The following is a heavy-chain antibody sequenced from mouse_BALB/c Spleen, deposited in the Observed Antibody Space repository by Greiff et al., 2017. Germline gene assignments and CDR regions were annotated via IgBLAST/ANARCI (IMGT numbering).Heavy chain of an antibody. CDR2: ISSGGSYT. V-gene: IGHV5-6-4*01. CDR1: GFTFSSYT. J-gene: IGHJ4*01. Sequence: EVKLVESGGGLVKPGGSLKLSCAASGFTFSSYTMSWVRQTPEKRLEWVATISSGGSYTYYPDSVKGRFTISRDNAKNTLYLQMSSLKSEDTAMYYCTRETTVAYAMDYWGQGTSVTVSS. CDR3: TRETTVAYAMDY. D-gene: IGHD1-1*01.